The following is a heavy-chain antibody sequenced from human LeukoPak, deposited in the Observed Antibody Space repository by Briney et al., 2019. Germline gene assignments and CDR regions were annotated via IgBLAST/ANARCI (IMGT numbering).Heavy chain of an antibody. D-gene: IGHD4-23*01. CDR1: GGSISSYY. J-gene: IGHJ4*02. Sequence: SETLSLTCTVSGGSISSYYWSWIRQPPGKGLEWIGYIYYSGSTNYNPSLKSRVTISVDTSKNQFSLKLSSVTAADTAVYYCARTTTVVTYFDYWGQGTLVTVSS. V-gene: IGHV4-59*01. CDR2: IYYSGST. CDR3: ARTTTVVTYFDY.